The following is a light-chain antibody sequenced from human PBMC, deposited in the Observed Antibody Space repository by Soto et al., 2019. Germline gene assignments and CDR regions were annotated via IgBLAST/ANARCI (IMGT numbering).Light chain of an antibody. CDR3: NSFTSSNTYV. Sequence: QSVLTQPASVSGSSGQSITISCSGTNSDIGSYNYVSWYLQHPGKAPKLIVFEVSNRPSGISDRFSGSKSGNTAYLTISGLQTEDEAVYYCNSFTSSNTYVFGTGTKVTVL. CDR1: NSDIGSYNY. V-gene: IGLV2-14*01. CDR2: EVS. J-gene: IGLJ1*01.